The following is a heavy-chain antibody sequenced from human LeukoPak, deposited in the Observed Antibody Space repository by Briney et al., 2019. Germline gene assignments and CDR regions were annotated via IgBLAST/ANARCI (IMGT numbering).Heavy chain of an antibody. Sequence: QSGRSLRLSCAASGFTFSSYAMSWVRQAPGKGLEWVSAISGSGGSTYYADSVKGRFTISRGNSKNTLYLQMNSLRAEDTAVYYCAKGRRRGYDILTGYYYYFDYWGQGTLVTVSS. V-gene: IGHV3-23*01. CDR2: ISGSGGST. D-gene: IGHD3-9*01. J-gene: IGHJ4*02. CDR1: GFTFSSYA. CDR3: AKGRRRGYDILTGYYYYFDY.